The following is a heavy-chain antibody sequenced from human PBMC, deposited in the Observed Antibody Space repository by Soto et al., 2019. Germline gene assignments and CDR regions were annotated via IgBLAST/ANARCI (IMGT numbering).Heavy chain of an antibody. CDR1: GFTVSSNY. Sequence: GGSLRLSCAASGFTVSSNYMSWVRQAPGKGLEWVSVIYSGGSTYYADSVKGRFTISRDNSKNTLYLQMNSLRAEDTAVYYCARAPPAVSYYYMDVWGKGTTVTLSS. V-gene: IGHV3-66*01. CDR2: IYSGGST. CDR3: ARAPPAVSYYYMDV. J-gene: IGHJ6*03.